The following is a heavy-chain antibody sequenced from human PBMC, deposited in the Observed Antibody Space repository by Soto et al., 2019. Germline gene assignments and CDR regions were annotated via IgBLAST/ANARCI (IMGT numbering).Heavy chain of an antibody. D-gene: IGHD5-12*01. CDR2: INPNSGAS. V-gene: IGHV1-2*02. Sequence: GASVKVSCKASGYIFVSYGLNWVRQAPGQGLEWMGWINPNSGASNYAQKFQGRVTMTRDTSISTAYMELSRLRSDDTAVYYCARDLVSTIGDFDYWGLGTLVTVSS. CDR3: ARDLVSTIGDFDY. J-gene: IGHJ4*02. CDR1: GYIFVSYG.